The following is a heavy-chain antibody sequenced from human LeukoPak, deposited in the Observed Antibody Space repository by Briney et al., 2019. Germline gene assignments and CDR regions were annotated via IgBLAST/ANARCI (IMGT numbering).Heavy chain of an antibody. V-gene: IGHV4-59*08. J-gene: IGHJ4*02. Sequence: PSETLSLTCTVSGGSLSNYYWSWIRQPPGKGLEWIGYIYSSGGTRYNPSFKSRVTISLDPSKNQFSLKLNSVTAADTAVYYCVRLGYDSSGYYPDYWGQGALVTVSS. D-gene: IGHD3-22*01. CDR3: VRLGYDSSGYYPDY. CDR1: GGSLSNYY. CDR2: IYSSGGT.